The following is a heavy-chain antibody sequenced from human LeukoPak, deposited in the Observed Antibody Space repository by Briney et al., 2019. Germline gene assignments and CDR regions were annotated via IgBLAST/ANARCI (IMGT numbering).Heavy chain of an antibody. J-gene: IGHJ6*03. CDR1: GDSVSSNSAA. Sequence: SQTLSLTCAISGDSVSSNSAAWNWIRQSPSRGLEWLGRTYYRSKWYNDYAVSVKSRITINPDTSKNQFSLQLNSVTPEDTAVYYCARDRWEPRWDYYYYYMDVWGKGTTVTVSS. V-gene: IGHV6-1*01. D-gene: IGHD1-26*01. CDR2: TYYRSKWYN. CDR3: ARDRWEPRWDYYYYYMDV.